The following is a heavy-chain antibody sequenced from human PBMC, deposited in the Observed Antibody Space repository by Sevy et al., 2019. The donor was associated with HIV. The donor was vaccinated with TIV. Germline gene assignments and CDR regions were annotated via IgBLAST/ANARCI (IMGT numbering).Heavy chain of an antibody. CDR3: ARDARGASALPDY. J-gene: IGHJ4*02. D-gene: IGHD3-10*01. Sequence: GGSLRLSCSVSGFNFSTYAMHWVRQAPGKGLEWVAVISSDVIRKYYGASVRGRFAISRDNSNNTLSLQMNSLRIEDTAVYYCARDARGASALPDYWGQGTLVTVSS. CDR1: GFNFSTYA. V-gene: IGHV3-30*09. CDR2: ISSDVIRK.